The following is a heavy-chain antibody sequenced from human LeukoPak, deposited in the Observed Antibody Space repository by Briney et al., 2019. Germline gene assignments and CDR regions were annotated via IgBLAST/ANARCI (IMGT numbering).Heavy chain of an antibody. CDR1: GGSISSSSYY. CDR2: IYYSGST. D-gene: IGHD3-22*01. V-gene: IGHV4-39*01. CDR3: ARQSFYYDSSGYYPHPFDY. J-gene: IGHJ4*02. Sequence: SETLSLTCTVSGGSISSSSYYWGWIRQLPGKGLEWIGSIYYSGSTYYNPSHKSRVTISVDTSKNQFSLKLSSVTAADTAVYYCARQSFYYDSSGYYPHPFDYWGQGTLVTVSS.